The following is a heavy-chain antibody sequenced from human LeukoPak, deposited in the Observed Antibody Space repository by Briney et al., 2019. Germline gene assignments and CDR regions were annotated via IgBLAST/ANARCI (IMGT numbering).Heavy chain of an antibody. D-gene: IGHD6-13*01. Sequence: PSQTLSLTCTVSGGSISSGSYYWSWIRQPAGKGLEWIGRIYTSGSTNYNPSLKSRVTISVDTSKSQFSLKLSSVTAADTAVYYCARGGIAAAVTDYWGQGTLVTVSS. CDR2: IYTSGST. V-gene: IGHV4-61*02. CDR3: ARGGIAAAVTDY. J-gene: IGHJ4*02. CDR1: GGSISSGSYY.